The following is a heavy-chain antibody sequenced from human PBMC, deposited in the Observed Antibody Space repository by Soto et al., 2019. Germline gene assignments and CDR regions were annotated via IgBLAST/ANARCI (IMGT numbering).Heavy chain of an antibody. CDR2: IIPMFGTA. CDR3: ARNYTRLGGNYYGTFDY. Sequence: SVKVSCKASGGTFSSYAISWVRQAPGQGLEWMGGIIPMFGTANYAQNFQGRVTITADESTSTAYMELTSLRSEDTAVLYCARNYTRLGGNYYGTFDYWGQGTLVTVYS. D-gene: IGHD1-26*01. V-gene: IGHV1-69*13. J-gene: IGHJ4*02. CDR1: GGTFSSYA.